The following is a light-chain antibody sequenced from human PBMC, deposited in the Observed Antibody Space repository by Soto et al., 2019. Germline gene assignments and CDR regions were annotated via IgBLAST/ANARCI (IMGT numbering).Light chain of an antibody. CDR2: AVS. V-gene: IGLV2-14*01. CDR3: NSYTTSSTLV. Sequence: QSALTQPASVSGSPGQSITISCTGTSSDVGAYNYVSWYQHHPGKAPKLMIYAVSNRPSEVSNRFSGSKSGNTASLTISGLQPEDEADYYCNSYTTSSTLVFGGGTQLTVL. J-gene: IGLJ3*02. CDR1: SSDVGAYNY.